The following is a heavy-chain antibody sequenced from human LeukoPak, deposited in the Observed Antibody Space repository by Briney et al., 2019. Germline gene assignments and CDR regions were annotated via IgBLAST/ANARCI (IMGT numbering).Heavy chain of an antibody. J-gene: IGHJ5*02. CDR2: ISGSGGST. Sequence: PGGSLRLSCAASGFTFSSYAMSWVRQAPGKGLEWVSAISGSGGSTYYADSVKGRFTISRDNSKNTLYLQMNSLRAEDTAVYYCAKDASYDFWRGYYWFDPWGQGTLVTVSS. D-gene: IGHD3-3*01. V-gene: IGHV3-23*01. CDR1: GFTFSSYA. CDR3: AKDASYDFWRGYYWFDP.